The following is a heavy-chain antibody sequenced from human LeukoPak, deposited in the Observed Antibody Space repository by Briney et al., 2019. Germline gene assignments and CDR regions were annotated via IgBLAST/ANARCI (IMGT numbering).Heavy chain of an antibody. CDR2: ILGSGGST. V-gene: IGHV3-23*01. CDR3: AKWGDYDVLTGYYVPDY. CDR1: GFTFSNYA. J-gene: IGHJ4*02. Sequence: GASLRLSCAAAGFTFSNYAMSWVRQAPGKGLEWVSAILGSGGSTYYADSVKGRFTVSRDNSKSTLYLQMNSLRAEDTALYYCAKWGDYDVLTGYYVPDYWGQGTLVTVSS. D-gene: IGHD3-9*01.